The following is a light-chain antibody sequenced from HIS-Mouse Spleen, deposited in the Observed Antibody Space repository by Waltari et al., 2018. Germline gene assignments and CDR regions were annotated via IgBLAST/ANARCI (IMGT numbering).Light chain of an antibody. CDR3: SSYTSSSTEV. Sequence: QSALTQPASVSGSPGQSITISCTGTSSDVGGYNYVSWYQQHPGKAPKLMIYDVSNPPAGGSNRVSGSTSGNTASLTISGLQAEDEADYYCSSYTSSSTEVFGGGTKLTVL. CDR2: DVS. V-gene: IGLV2-14*03. CDR1: SSDVGGYNY. J-gene: IGLJ2*01.